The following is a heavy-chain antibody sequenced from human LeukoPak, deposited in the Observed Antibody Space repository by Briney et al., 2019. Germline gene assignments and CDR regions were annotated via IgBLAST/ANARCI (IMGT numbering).Heavy chain of an antibody. CDR1: GFAFKNAW. D-gene: IGHD2-2*01. Sequence: GGSLRLSCAASGFAFKNAWMSWVRQAPGKGLEWLGLIKRKSEGATTDYSAPVKGRFTISRDDSENTLYLQMNSLRAEDTAVYYCAAEVPAATFAFDIWGQGTMVTVSS. CDR3: AAEVPAATFAFDI. V-gene: IGHV3-15*01. CDR2: IKRKSEGATT. J-gene: IGHJ3*02.